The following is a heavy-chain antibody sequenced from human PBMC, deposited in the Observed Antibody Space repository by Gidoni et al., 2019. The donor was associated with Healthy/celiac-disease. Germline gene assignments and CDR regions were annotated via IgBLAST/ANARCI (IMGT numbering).Heavy chain of an antibody. V-gene: IGHV3-30*04. CDR2: ISYDGTNK. D-gene: IGHD3-3*01. Sequence: QVQLVESGGGVVQPGRSLRLSCAASGFTFSTYAIHWVRQAPGKGLEWVALISYDGTNKYYADSVKGRFTISRDNSKNTLYLRMNSLRPEDTAVYYCARGSRDYDFWSGYYDYYYYAMDVWGQGTTVTVSS. CDR1: GFTFSTYA. J-gene: IGHJ6*02. CDR3: ARGSRDYDFWSGYYDYYYYAMDV.